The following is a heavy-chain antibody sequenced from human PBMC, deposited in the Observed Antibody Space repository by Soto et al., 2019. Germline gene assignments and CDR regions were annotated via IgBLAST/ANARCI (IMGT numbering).Heavy chain of an antibody. V-gene: IGHV1-69*13. CDR3: ARATVAVADHEYRIWLDP. CDR2: IIPIFGTA. J-gene: IGHJ5*02. CDR1: GGTFSSYA. Sequence: SLKVSCKASGGTFSSYAISWVRQAPGQGLEWMGGIIPIFGTANYAQKLQGRVTITADESTSTAYMELSSLRSDDTAVYYCARATVAVADHEYRIWLDPWGQGTLVTVSS. D-gene: IGHD6-19*01.